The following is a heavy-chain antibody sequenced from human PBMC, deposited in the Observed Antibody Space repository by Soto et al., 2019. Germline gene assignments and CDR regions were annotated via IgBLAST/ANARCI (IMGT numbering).Heavy chain of an antibody. V-gene: IGHV4-59*01. CDR2: IYYSGST. CDR3: ARTPIRVYCSGGSCYSRDDYYGMDV. D-gene: IGHD2-15*01. Sequence: LSLTCTVSGGSISSYYWSWIRQPPGKGLEWIGYIYYSGSTNYNPSLKSRVTISVDTSKNQFSLKLSSVTAADTAVYYCARTPIRVYCSGGSCYSRDDYYGMDVWGQGTTVTVSS. J-gene: IGHJ6*02. CDR1: GGSISSYY.